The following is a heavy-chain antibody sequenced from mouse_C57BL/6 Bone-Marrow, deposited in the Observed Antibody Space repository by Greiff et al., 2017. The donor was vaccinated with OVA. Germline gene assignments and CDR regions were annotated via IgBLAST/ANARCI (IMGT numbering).Heavy chain of an antibody. J-gene: IGHJ4*01. CDR1: GYTFTSYW. V-gene: IGHV1-69*01. CDR3: ARSDYSNQGY. Sequence: VQLQQPGAELVMPGASVKLSCKASGYTFTSYWMHWVKQRPGQGLEWIGEIDPSDSYTNYNQKFKGKSTLTVDKSSSTAYMQLSSLTSEDSAVYYCARSDYSNQGYWGQGTSVTVSS. CDR2: IDPSDSYT. D-gene: IGHD2-5*01.